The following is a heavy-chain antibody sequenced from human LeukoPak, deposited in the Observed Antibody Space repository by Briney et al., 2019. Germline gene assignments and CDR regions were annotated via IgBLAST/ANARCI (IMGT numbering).Heavy chain of an antibody. J-gene: IGHJ6*03. CDR2: INLRGST. D-gene: IGHD5/OR15-5a*01. CDR3: ARGTVSMYYMDV. Sequence: SETLSLTCAVYGGSFNDYYWNWIRQPPGKGLEWIGEINLRGSTTYNPSLKSRVTISLDESKNRFSLKLSSVTAADTAVYYCARGTVSMYYMDVWGKGTTVTISS. V-gene: IGHV4-34*01. CDR1: GGSFNDYY.